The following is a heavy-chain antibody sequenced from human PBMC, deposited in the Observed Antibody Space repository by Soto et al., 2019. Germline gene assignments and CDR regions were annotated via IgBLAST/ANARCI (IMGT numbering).Heavy chain of an antibody. Sequence: GASVKVSCKASGGTFSSYAISWVRQAPGQGLEWMGGIIPIFGTANYAQKFQGRVTITADESTSTAYMELSSLRSEDTAVYYCARGSYCSSTSCYGVTDYWGQGTLVTVSS. D-gene: IGHD2-2*01. CDR2: IIPIFGTA. CDR3: ARGSYCSSTSCYGVTDY. CDR1: GGTFSSYA. V-gene: IGHV1-69*13. J-gene: IGHJ4*02.